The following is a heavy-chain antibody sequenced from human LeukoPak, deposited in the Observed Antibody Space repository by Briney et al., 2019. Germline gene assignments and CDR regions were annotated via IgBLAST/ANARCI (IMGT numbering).Heavy chain of an antibody. J-gene: IGHJ4*02. CDR2: ISGSGGST. V-gene: IGHV3-23*01. CDR1: GFTFSSYV. CDR3: AKDQGYDFWSGPPRYYFDY. Sequence: GGSLRISCAASGFTFSSYVMSWVRQAPGKGLEWVSAISGSGGSTYYADSVKGRFTISRDNSKNTLYLQMNSLRAEDTAVYYCAKDQGYDFWSGPPRYYFDYWGQGTLVTVSS. D-gene: IGHD3-3*01.